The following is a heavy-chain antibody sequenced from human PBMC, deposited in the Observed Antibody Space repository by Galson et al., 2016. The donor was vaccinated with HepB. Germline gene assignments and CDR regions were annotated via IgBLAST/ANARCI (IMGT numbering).Heavy chain of an antibody. J-gene: IGHJ3*02. CDR1: GDSIRSSF. V-gene: IGHV4-59*08. Sequence: SETLSLTCTVSGDSIRSSFWSWLRQPPGKGLEWIGYIFHSGTTNYNPSLKSRVTISVDTSKTHFSLKLSSVTAADTAVYYCARLTAVCRSTSCYWNAFDIWGQGTMVTVSS. CDR2: IFHSGTT. CDR3: ARLTAVCRSTSCYWNAFDI. D-gene: IGHD2-2*01.